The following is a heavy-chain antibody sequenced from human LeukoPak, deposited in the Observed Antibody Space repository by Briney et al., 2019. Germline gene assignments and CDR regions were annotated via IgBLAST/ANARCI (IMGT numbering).Heavy chain of an antibody. D-gene: IGHD6-19*01. J-gene: IGHJ4*02. CDR1: GFTFSSYS. CDR2: ISSSSSYI. CDR3: ARDYSRGSSGWY. Sequence: GGSLRLSCAASGFTFSSYSMNWVRQAPGKGLEWVSSISSSSSYIYYADSVKGRFTISRDNAKNSLYLQMNNLRAEDTAVYYCARDYSRGSSGWYWGQGTLVTVSS. V-gene: IGHV3-21*01.